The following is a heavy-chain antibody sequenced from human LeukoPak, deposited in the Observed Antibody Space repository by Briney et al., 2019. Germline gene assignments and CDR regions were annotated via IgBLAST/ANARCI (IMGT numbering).Heavy chain of an antibody. Sequence: SETLSLTCTVSGGSVSSSSFYWGWIRQPPGKGLEWIGSIYFGGSTYYNPSLQSRVTISVDTSKNQFSLKLSSVTAADTAVYYCARVRDETGYDSDAFDIWGQGTMVTVSP. J-gene: IGHJ3*02. V-gene: IGHV4-39*07. CDR3: ARVRDETGYDSDAFDI. CDR1: GGSVSSSSFY. D-gene: IGHD3-22*01. CDR2: IYFGGST.